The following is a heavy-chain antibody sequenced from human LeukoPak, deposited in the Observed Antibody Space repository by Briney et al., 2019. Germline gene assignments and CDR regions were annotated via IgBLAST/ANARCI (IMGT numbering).Heavy chain of an antibody. CDR2: INPSGGST. CDR1: GYTFTSYY. J-gene: IGHJ4*02. CDR3: ARTQGLSGITMVRGVIVPFDY. V-gene: IGHV1-46*01. D-gene: IGHD3-10*01. Sequence: ASVKVSCKASGYTFTSYYMHWVRQAPGQGLEWTGIINPSGGSTSYAQKFQGRVTMTRNTSISTAYMELSSLRSEDTAVYYCARTQGLSGITMVRGVIVPFDYWGQGTLVTVSS.